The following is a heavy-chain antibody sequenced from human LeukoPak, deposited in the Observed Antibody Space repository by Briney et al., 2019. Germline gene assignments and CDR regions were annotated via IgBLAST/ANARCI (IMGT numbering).Heavy chain of an antibody. CDR3: AKDRGYSYGHDAFDM. Sequence: PGGSLRLSCAASAFTFNTYWMHWVRQVPGRGLEWVSRINGDESSTNYADSVKGRFTISRDNAKNSLYLQMNSLRAEDMALYYCAKDRGYSYGHDAFDMWGQGTMVTVSS. CDR2: INGDESST. J-gene: IGHJ3*02. V-gene: IGHV3-74*01. CDR1: AFTFNTYW. D-gene: IGHD5-18*01.